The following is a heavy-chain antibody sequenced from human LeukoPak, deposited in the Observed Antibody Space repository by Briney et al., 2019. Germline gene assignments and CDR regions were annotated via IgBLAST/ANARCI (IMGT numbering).Heavy chain of an antibody. CDR2: INHSGST. Sequence: PSETLSLTCAVYGGSFSGYYWSWIRQPPGKGLEWIGEINHSGSTNYNPSLKSRVTISVDTSKNQFSLKLSSVTAADTAVYYCARIMAVVTANDAFDIWGQGTMVTVSS. D-gene: IGHD2-21*02. V-gene: IGHV4-34*01. J-gene: IGHJ3*02. CDR1: GGSFSGYY. CDR3: ARIMAVVTANDAFDI.